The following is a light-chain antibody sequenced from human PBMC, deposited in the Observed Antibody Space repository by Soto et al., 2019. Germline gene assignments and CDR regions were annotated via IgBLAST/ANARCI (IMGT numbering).Light chain of an antibody. V-gene: IGKV1-8*01. CDR1: QGISSY. CDR3: QQYYSYPRT. CDR2: AAS. Sequence: IQMTQSPSSLSASLGDRVTITCRASQGISSYLAWYQQKPGKAPKLLIYAASTLQSGVPSRFSGSGSGTDFTLTISCLQSEDFATYYCQQYYSYPRTFGQGTKVDIK. J-gene: IGKJ1*01.